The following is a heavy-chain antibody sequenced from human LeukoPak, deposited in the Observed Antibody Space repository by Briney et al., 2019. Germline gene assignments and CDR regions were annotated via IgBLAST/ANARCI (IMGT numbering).Heavy chain of an antibody. D-gene: IGHD3-3*01. CDR1: GFTFSSYS. Sequence: GGSLRLSCAASGFTFSSYSMNWVRQAPGKGLEWVSSISSSSSYIYYADSVKGRFTISRDNAKNSLYLQMNSLRAEDTAVYYCARDGCVGDFWNGYYICDYYYYGMDVWGQGTTVTVSS. CDR2: ISSSSSYI. CDR3: ARDGCVGDFWNGYYICDYYYYGMDV. V-gene: IGHV3-21*01. J-gene: IGHJ6*02.